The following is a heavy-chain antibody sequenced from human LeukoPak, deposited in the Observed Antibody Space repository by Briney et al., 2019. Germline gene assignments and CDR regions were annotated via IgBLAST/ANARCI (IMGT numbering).Heavy chain of an antibody. CDR3: ATETNGRHYGY. Sequence: PGGSLRLSCTTSGLTFSTSGFNWVRQAPGKGLEWVASIGPTGFDRYHADSIKGRFTISRGNANNFLYLQMDSLRAEDTAVYYCATETNGRHYGYWGQGTLLTVSS. CDR2: IGPTGFDR. V-gene: IGHV3-21*06. CDR1: GLTFSTSG. D-gene: IGHD1-14*01. J-gene: IGHJ4*02.